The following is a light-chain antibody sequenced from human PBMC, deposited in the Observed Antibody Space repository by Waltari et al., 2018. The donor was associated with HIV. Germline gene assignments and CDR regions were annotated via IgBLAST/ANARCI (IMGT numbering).Light chain of an antibody. J-gene: IGKJ1*01. CDR1: QSLLHSNGYNY. CDR3: MQALQTPPWT. Sequence: DIVMTQSPLSLPVTPGEPASISCRSSQSLLHSNGYNYLDWYLQEPGQSPQLLSYLGANRASGVPYRFSGSGSGTDFTLKISRVEAEDVGVYYCMQALQTPPWTFGQGTKVEIK. V-gene: IGKV2-28*01. CDR2: LGA.